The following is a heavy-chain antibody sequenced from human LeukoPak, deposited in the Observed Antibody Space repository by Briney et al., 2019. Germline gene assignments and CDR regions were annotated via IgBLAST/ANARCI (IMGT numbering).Heavy chain of an antibody. D-gene: IGHD2-2*01. CDR3: ARGRVPAATNYYYYYMDV. Sequence: ASVKISCKASGYTFTSYGISWVRQAPGQGLEWMGWISAYNGNTNYAQKLQGRVTMTTDTSTSTAYMELRSLRSDDTAVYYCARGRVPAATNYYYYYMDVWGKGTTVTISS. V-gene: IGHV1-18*01. CDR2: ISAYNGNT. J-gene: IGHJ6*03. CDR1: GYTFTSYG.